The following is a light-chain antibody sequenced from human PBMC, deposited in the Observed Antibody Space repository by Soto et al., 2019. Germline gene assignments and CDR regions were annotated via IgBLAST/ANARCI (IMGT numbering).Light chain of an antibody. CDR1: QSVSSY. CDR3: QQRSNWPYT. CDR2: AAS. V-gene: IGKV3-11*01. J-gene: IGKJ2*01. Sequence: EIVLTQSPATLSLSPGERATLSCRASQSVSSYLAWYQQKPGQAPRLLIYAASNRATGIPARFSGSGSGTDFTLTISGLEPEDSAVYYCQQRSNWPYTFGQGTKLEIK.